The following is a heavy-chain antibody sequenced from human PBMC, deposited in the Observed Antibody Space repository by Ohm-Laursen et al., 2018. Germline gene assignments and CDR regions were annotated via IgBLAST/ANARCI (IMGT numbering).Heavy chain of an antibody. CDR2: ISWNSGSI. Sequence: SLRLSCSASGFTFDDYAMHWVRQGPGKGLEWVSGISWNSGSIGYADSVKGRFTISRDNAKNSLYLQMNSLRAEDTAVYYCARCQSGRSLSDSWGQGTLVTVSS. D-gene: IGHD3-3*01. CDR3: ARCQSGRSLSDS. V-gene: IGHV3-9*01. J-gene: IGHJ4*02. CDR1: GFTFDDYA.